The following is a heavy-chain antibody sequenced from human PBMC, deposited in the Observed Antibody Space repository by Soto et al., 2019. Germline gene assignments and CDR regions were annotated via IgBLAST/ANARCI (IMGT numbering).Heavy chain of an antibody. CDR3: ARGDSIAVAGQFDY. J-gene: IGHJ4*02. V-gene: IGHV1-69*13. D-gene: IGHD6-19*01. CDR1: GGTFSSYA. Sequence: ASVKVSCKASGGTFSSYAISWVRQAPGQGLEWMGGIIPIFGTANYAQKFQGRVTITADESTSTAYMELSSLRSEDTAVYYCARGDSIAVAGQFDYWGQGTLVTVSS. CDR2: IIPIFGTA.